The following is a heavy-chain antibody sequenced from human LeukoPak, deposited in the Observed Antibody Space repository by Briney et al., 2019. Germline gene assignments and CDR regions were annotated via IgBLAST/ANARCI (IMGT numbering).Heavy chain of an antibody. Sequence: QAGGSLRLSCVTSGSTFRSYLMNWVRQAPGKELVWLSRVNTDGSNTKYADSVEGRFTRSRDTAKNTLYLQMNNLRDEDTAVYYCAREPTTTGGGYWGQGTLVTVSS. D-gene: IGHD1-1*01. CDR3: AREPTTTGGGY. CDR2: VNTDGSNT. V-gene: IGHV3-74*01. CDR1: GSTFRSYL. J-gene: IGHJ4*02.